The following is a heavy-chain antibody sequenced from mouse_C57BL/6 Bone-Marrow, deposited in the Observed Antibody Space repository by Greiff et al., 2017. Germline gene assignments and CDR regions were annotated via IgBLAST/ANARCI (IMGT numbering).Heavy chain of an antibody. V-gene: IGHV1-69*01. CDR2: IDPSDSYT. CDR3: ARVYGSSYDAMDY. D-gene: IGHD1-1*01. CDR1: GYTFTSYW. Sequence: QVQLQQPGAELVMPGASVKLSCKASGYTFTSYWMHWVKQRPGQGLEWIGEIDPSDSYTNYNQKFKGKSPLTVDKSSSTAHMQLISLTSEDSAVYYCARVYGSSYDAMDYWGQGTSVTGSS. J-gene: IGHJ4*01.